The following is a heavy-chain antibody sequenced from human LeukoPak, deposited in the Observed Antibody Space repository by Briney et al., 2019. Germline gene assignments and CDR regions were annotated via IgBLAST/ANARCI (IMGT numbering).Heavy chain of an antibody. D-gene: IGHD3-3*01. J-gene: IGHJ4*02. CDR2: INQDGSVK. V-gene: IGHV3-7*01. CDR3: TRDFVF. CDR1: GFTFSSYA. Sequence: GGSLRLSCAASGFTFSSYAMSWVRQAPGKGLEWVGNINQDGSVKHYVDSVRGRFTISRDNARNSVYLQMSALRVEDTAVCYCTRDFVFWGQGSLVTASS.